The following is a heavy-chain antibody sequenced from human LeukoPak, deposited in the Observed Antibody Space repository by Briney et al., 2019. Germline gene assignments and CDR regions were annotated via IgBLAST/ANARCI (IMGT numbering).Heavy chain of an antibody. CDR3: ARRITMVRGVPRFDP. V-gene: IGHV4-34*01. J-gene: IGHJ5*02. CDR2: INHSGST. D-gene: IGHD3-10*01. CDR1: GGSFSGYY. Sequence: SETLSLTCAVYGGSFSGYYWSWIRQPPGKGLAWIGEINHSGSTNYNPSLKSRVTISVDTSKNQFSLKLSSVTAADTAVYYCARRITMVRGVPRFDPWGQGTLVTVSS.